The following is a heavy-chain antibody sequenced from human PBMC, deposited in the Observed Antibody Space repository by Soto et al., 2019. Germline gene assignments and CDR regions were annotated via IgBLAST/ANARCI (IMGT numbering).Heavy chain of an antibody. V-gene: IGHV3-23*01. CDR2: IDGSGRNT. Sequence: PGGSLRLSCAASGFTFSSYAMSWVRQAPGKGLEWVSGIDGSGRNTYYADSVKGRFTISRDNSKNTLYLQMNSLRAEDTAVYYCARDQYSGSSLDYWGQGTLVTVSS. D-gene: IGHD1-26*01. J-gene: IGHJ4*02. CDR1: GFTFSSYA. CDR3: ARDQYSGSSLDY.